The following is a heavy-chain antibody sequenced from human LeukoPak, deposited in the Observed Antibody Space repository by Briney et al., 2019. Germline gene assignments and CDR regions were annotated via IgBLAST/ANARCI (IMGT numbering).Heavy chain of an antibody. D-gene: IGHD1-26*01. V-gene: IGHV3-7*01. CDR3: AKEGSYDALDI. J-gene: IGHJ3*02. CDR1: GFTFSSYW. Sequence: GGPLRLSCATSGFTFSSYWMTWVRQAPGKGLEWVANIKQDGSEKYYVDSVKGRFTISRDNAKNSLYLQTNSLRAEDTAVYYCAKEGSYDALDIWGQGTMVTVSS. CDR2: IKQDGSEK.